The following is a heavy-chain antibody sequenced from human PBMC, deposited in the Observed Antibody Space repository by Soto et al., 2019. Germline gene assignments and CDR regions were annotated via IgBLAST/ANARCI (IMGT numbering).Heavy chain of an antibody. V-gene: IGHV4-4*07. CDR2: ISTTGNT. Sequence: LETLSLTCTVSGDTITSFSWNWIRQSAGKGLEWIGRISTTGNTHYNPSLESRVTMSLDTSKNQFSLKLTSVTAADTAVYYCEGESGENWSYEAYWGQGTLVTVSS. CDR3: EGESGENWSYEAY. J-gene: IGHJ4*02. CDR1: GDTITSFS. D-gene: IGHD1-7*01.